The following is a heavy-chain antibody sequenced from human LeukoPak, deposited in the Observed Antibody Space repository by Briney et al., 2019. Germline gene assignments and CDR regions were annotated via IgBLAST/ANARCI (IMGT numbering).Heavy chain of an antibody. CDR1: GFTFSSYW. Sequence: GGSLRLSCAASGFTFSSYWMSWVRQAPGKGLEWVANIKQDGSEKYYVYSVKGRFTISRDNAKNSLYLQLNSLRAEDTAVYYCASDRSGGSCYECWFDPWGQGTLVTVSS. J-gene: IGHJ5*02. V-gene: IGHV3-7*01. D-gene: IGHD2-15*01. CDR3: ASDRSGGSCYECWFDP. CDR2: IKQDGSEK.